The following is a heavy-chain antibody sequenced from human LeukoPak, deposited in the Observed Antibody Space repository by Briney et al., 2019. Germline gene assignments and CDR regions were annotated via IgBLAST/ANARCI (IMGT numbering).Heavy chain of an antibody. CDR3: ARHLRMGVGYTVGLRPRDGFDI. CDR2: TYYRSKWYN. D-gene: IGHD3-16*02. J-gene: IGHJ3*02. V-gene: IGHV6-1*01. Sequence: SQALSLTCAISGDSVSSNSAAWNWIRQSPSRGLEWLGRTYYRSKWYNDYAVSVKSRITINPDTFKNQFSLQLNSVTPEDTAVYYCARHLRMGVGYTVGLRPRDGFDIWGQGTMVTVSS. CDR1: GDSVSSNSAA.